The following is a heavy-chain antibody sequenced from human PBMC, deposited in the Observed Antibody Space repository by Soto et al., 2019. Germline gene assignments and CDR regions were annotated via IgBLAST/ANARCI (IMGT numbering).Heavy chain of an antibody. CDR2: ITAYNGNT. J-gene: IGHJ3*02. Sequence: QVHLVQSGAEVKKPGASVKVSCKASGYTFPSYGITWVRQAPGQGLEWMGWITAYNGNTNYAKKIQGRGTMPTDTSTSTAYMELRSLRSDDTAVYYCARDGPMDRAFDIWGQGTMVTVSS. CDR3: ARDGPMDRAFDI. CDR1: GYTFPSYG. V-gene: IGHV1-18*01. D-gene: IGHD3-10*01.